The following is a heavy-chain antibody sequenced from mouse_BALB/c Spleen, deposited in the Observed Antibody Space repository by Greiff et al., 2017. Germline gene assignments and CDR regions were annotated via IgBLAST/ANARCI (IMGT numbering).Heavy chain of an antibody. V-gene: IGHV5-6-4*01. D-gene: IGHD2-14*01. Sequence: EVKLMESGGGLVKPGGSLKLSCAASGFTFSSYTMSWVRQTPEKRLEWVATISSGGSYTYYPDSVKGRFTISRDNAKNTLYLQMSSLKSEDTAMYYCTRDRAYYRYGYYFDYWGQGTTLTVSS. J-gene: IGHJ2*01. CDR1: GFTFSSYT. CDR2: ISSGGSYT. CDR3: TRDRAYYRYGYYFDY.